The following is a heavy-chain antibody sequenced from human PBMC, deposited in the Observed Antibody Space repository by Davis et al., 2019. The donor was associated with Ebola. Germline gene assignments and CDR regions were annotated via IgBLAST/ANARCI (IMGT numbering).Heavy chain of an antibody. D-gene: IGHD3-3*01. CDR2: ISGSGGST. CDR1: GFTFSSYA. V-gene: IGHV3-23*01. J-gene: IGHJ3*02. Sequence: PGGSLRLSCAASGFTFSSYAMSWVRQAPGKGPEWVSAISGSGGSTYYADSVKGRFTISRDNSKNTLYLQMNSLRAEDTAIYYCAKDKNYDFWSGYPHDALDIWGQGTMVTVSS. CDR3: AKDKNYDFWSGYPHDALDI.